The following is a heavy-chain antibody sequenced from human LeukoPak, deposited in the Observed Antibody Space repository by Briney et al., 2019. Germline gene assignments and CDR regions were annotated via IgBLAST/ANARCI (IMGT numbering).Heavy chain of an antibody. Sequence: ASVKVSCKASGYTFTGYYMHWVRQAPGQGVEWMGWINPNSGGTNYAQKFQGRVTMTRDTSISTAYMELSRLRSDDTAVYYCARELYSSSWYFDYWGQGTLVTVSS. CDR1: GYTFTGYY. CDR3: ARELYSSSWYFDY. D-gene: IGHD6-13*01. V-gene: IGHV1-2*02. CDR2: INPNSGGT. J-gene: IGHJ4*02.